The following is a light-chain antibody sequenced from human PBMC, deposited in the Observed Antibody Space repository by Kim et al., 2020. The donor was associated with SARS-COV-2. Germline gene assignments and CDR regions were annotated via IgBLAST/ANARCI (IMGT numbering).Light chain of an antibody. Sequence: PGERATRPRRASQGVSSYLAGYQQKPGQAPRLLIYDASNRATGIPARFSGSGSGTDFTLTISGLEPEDFAVYYCQQRSNWPLITFGQGTRLEIK. CDR2: DAS. J-gene: IGKJ5*01. CDR1: QGVSSY. V-gene: IGKV3-11*01. CDR3: QQRSNWPLIT.